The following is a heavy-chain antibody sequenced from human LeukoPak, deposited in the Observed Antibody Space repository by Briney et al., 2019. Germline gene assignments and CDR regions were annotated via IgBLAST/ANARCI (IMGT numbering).Heavy chain of an antibody. CDR1: GYTFTGYY. D-gene: IGHD6-13*01. J-gene: IGHJ6*03. CDR3: ATTYSSSSQYYYMDV. V-gene: IGHV1-2*02. CDR2: INPNSGGT. Sequence: ASVRVSCKASGYTFTGYYMHWVRQAPGQGLEWMGWINPNSGGTNYAQKFQGRVTMTRDTSISTAYMELSRLRSDDTAVYYCATTYSSSSQYYYMDVWGKGTRSPSP.